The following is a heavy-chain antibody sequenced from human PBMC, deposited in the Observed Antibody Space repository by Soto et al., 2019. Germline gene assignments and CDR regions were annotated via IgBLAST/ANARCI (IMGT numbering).Heavy chain of an antibody. V-gene: IGHV1-69*01. D-gene: IGHD1-1*01. Sequence: QVQLVKSGAEVKKPGSSVKVSCKASGGTFSSYAISWVRQAPGQGLEWMGGIIPIFGTANYAQKFQGRVTITADESTRTAYMELSSLRSEDTAVYYCARVAAIRGSQRGALDYWGQGTLVTVSS. J-gene: IGHJ4*02. CDR3: ARVAAIRGSQRGALDY. CDR2: IIPIFGTA. CDR1: GGTFSSYA.